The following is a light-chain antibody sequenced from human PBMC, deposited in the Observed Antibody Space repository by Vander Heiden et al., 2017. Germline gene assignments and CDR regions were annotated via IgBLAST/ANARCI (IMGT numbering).Light chain of an antibody. Sequence: DIQMTQSPSSLSASVGDRVTITCQASQDISNSLNWYQQKPGKAPKLLIYGASDLETGVPSRFSGSGSGTDFTFTISSLQPEDIATYYCQQFDNLPTWTFGQGTKVEIK. CDR3: QQFDNLPTWT. CDR2: GAS. V-gene: IGKV1-33*01. CDR1: QDISNS. J-gene: IGKJ1*01.